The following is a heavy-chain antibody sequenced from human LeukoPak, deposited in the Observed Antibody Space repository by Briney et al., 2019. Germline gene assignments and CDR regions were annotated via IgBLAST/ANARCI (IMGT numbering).Heavy chain of an antibody. Sequence: ASVKVSCKASGYTFTSYYIHWVRQAPGQGLEWMGIINPSGGSTTYAQKFQGRVNMTRDTSTSTVYMELSSLRSEDTAVYYCGRGSRWLDPWGQGTLVTVSS. V-gene: IGHV1-46*03. CDR1: GYTFTSYY. CDR3: GRGSRWLDP. J-gene: IGHJ5*02. CDR2: INPSGGST.